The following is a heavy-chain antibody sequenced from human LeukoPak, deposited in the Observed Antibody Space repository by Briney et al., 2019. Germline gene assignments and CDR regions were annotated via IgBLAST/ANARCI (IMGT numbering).Heavy chain of an antibody. V-gene: IGHV3-23*01. CDR2: ISNTGYRT. Sequence: GGSLRLSCAASGFTFSNYAMGWVRQAPGKGLEWVSGISNTGYRTFYADSVKGRFTIARDNFKSTLDLQMNSPRAEDTAEYYCAKSPSSAITIVYSWGQGTLVTVSS. D-gene: IGHD3-10*01. CDR3: AKSPSSAITIVYS. CDR1: GFTFSNYA. J-gene: IGHJ4*02.